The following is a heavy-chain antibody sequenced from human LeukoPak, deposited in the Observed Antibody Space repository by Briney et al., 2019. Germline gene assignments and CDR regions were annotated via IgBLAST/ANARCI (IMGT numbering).Heavy chain of an antibody. CDR1: GLGFAGSA. D-gene: IGHD3-22*01. V-gene: IGHV3-73*01. CDR2: VRSRDKNYAT. J-gene: IGHJ4*02. Sequence: GGSLRLSCAASGLGFAGSAVHWVRQTSGRGLEWIGCVRSRDKNYATIYGASARGRFTISRDDSRNTASLQMNSLRAEDTAVYYCAKSDYYDSSGHPSSFEYWGQGTLVTVSS. CDR3: AKSDYYDSSGHPSSFEY.